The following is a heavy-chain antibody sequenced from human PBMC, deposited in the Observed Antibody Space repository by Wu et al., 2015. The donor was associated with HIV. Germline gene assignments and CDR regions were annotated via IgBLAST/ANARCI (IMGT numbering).Heavy chain of an antibody. Sequence: QVPPVQSGAEVRKPGASVKVSCKVSGYTLSKLSMHWVRQTPGKGLEWMRGFDPKDGEIVYAQNFQGRLTMTEDTSTDTAYVELRSLRFEDTAVYYCTTLRGGYYAGSDIPAAFDIWGQGTMVTVSP. J-gene: IGHJ3*02. CDR1: GYTLSKLS. CDR3: TTLRGGYYAGSDIPAAFDI. V-gene: IGHV1-24*01. CDR2: FDPKDGEI. D-gene: IGHD3-10*01.